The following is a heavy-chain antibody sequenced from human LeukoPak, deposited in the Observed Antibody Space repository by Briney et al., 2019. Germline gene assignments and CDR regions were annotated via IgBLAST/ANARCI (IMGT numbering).Heavy chain of an antibody. CDR2: ISGNGGRT. CDR1: GFTFSNYA. V-gene: IGHV3-23*01. CDR3: ARADY. J-gene: IGHJ4*02. Sequence: PGGSLRLSCAASGFTFSNYAMSWVRQAPGKGLEWVSGISGNGGRTYYADSVQGRFTISRDNSRNTLYLQMNSLRPEDTAVYYCARADYWGQGALVTVSS.